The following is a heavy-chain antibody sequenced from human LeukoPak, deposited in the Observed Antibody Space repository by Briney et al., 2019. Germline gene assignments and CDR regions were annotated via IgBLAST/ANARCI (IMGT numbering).Heavy chain of an antibody. Sequence: GASVKVSCKASGYTFTSYGISWVRQAPGQGLEWMGWISAYNGNTNYAQKLQGRVTMTTDTSTSTAYMELRSLRSDDTAVYYCARVYHYDSSGYPDYWGQGTLVTVSS. D-gene: IGHD3-22*01. CDR1: GYTFTSYG. V-gene: IGHV1-18*01. CDR3: ARVYHYDSSGYPDY. J-gene: IGHJ4*02. CDR2: ISAYNGNT.